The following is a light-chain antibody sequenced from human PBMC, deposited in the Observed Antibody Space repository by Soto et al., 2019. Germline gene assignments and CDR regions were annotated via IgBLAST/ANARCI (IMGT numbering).Light chain of an antibody. CDR2: AAS. CDR1: QTVSGSY. V-gene: IGKV3-20*01. Sequence: EIVLTQSAGTLSLSPGERATLSCRASQTVSGSYLAWFQQKPGPTPRLLIYAASTRAAGVPGRFSGSGSGADFSLTISRLELDDFAFYCCQHYGPAPLTFGEGTKVEIK. CDR3: QHYGPAPLT. J-gene: IGKJ1*01.